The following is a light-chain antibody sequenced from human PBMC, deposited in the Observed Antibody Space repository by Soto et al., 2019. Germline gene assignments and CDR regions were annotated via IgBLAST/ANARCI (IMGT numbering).Light chain of an antibody. CDR2: DAS. CDR3: QQYNNWPRT. J-gene: IGKJ1*01. CDR1: QSVGSS. V-gene: IGKV3-15*01. Sequence: EIVLKQSPATLSLSPGERATLSCRASQSVGSSLAWYQHKPGQTPRLLIYDASTRATGIPARFSGSGSGPEFTLTISSLQSEDFAVYYCQQYNNWPRTFGQGTKVDI.